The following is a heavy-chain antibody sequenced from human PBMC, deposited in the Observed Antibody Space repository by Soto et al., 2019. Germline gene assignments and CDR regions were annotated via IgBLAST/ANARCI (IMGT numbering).Heavy chain of an antibody. J-gene: IGHJ6*02. CDR2: IYYSGST. CDR3: ARSPNYYYYGFDV. Sequence: PSATLSLTWTVSGGSVSRGDYFWIWLRQSPGKRLEWIAYIYYSGSTNYNPSLKSRATISVDTSKSQVSLTLTSMTAADAALYYCARSPNYYYYGFDVWGQGTAVTVSS. V-gene: IGHV4-61*08. D-gene: IGHD3-10*01. CDR1: GGSVSRGDYF.